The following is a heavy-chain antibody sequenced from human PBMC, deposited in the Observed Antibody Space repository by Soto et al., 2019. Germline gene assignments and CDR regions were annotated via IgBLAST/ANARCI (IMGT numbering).Heavy chain of an antibody. Sequence: QVQLVQSGGEVKKPGASVKVSCKASGYTFTIYGINWVRQAPGQGLEWMGWISPDNGNTNYAQKLQGRVTMTTDTFTRTAYMELRSLRSDDTAVYYCARALGYSGYAGMDVWGQGTTVTVSS. J-gene: IGHJ6*02. CDR2: ISPDNGNT. CDR3: ARALGYSGYAGMDV. CDR1: GYTFTIYG. V-gene: IGHV1-18*01. D-gene: IGHD5-12*01.